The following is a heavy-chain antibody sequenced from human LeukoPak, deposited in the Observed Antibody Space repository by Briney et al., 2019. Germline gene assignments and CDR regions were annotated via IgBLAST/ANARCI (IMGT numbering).Heavy chain of an antibody. D-gene: IGHD2-2*01. CDR3: ARVRGVVPAASDY. J-gene: IGHJ4*02. CDR1: GGSFSGYY. V-gene: IGHV4-34*01. CDR2: INHSGST. Sequence: PSGTLSLTCAVYGGSFSGYYWSWIRQPPGKGLEWIGEINHSGSTNYNPSLKSRVTISVDTPKNQFSLKLSSVTAADTAVYYCARVRGVVPAASDYWGQGTLVTVSS.